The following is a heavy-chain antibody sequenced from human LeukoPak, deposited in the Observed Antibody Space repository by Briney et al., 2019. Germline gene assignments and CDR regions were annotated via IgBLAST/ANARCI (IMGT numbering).Heavy chain of an antibody. CDR1: GGSISSNNYY. J-gene: IGHJ4*02. CDR3: ARGGAASYYFDY. D-gene: IGHD6-25*01. Sequence: SETLSLTCTVSGGSISSNNYYWGWVRQPPGKGLEWIGSIYYSGSTYYNPSLKSRVTISVDTSKNQFSLKLSSVTAADTAVYYCARGGAASYYFDYWGQGTLVTVSS. CDR2: IYYSGST. V-gene: IGHV4-39*07.